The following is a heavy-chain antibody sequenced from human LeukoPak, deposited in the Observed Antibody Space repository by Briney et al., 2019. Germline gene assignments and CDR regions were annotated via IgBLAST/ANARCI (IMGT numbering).Heavy chain of an antibody. CDR2: ISGSGGST. CDR1: GFTFSSYA. CDR3: AKRLAMTGTYHFDY. V-gene: IGHV3-23*01. J-gene: IGHJ4*02. D-gene: IGHD6-19*01. Sequence: GGSLRLSCAASGFTFSSYAMSWVRQVPGKGLEWVSAISGSGGSTYYADSVKGRFTISRDNSKNTLYLQMNSLRAEDTAVYYCAKRLAMTGTYHFDYWGQGTLVTVSS.